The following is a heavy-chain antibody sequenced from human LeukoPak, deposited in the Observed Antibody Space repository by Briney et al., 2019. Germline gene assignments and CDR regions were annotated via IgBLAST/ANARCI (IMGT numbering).Heavy chain of an antibody. V-gene: IGHV4-59*01. CDR1: GGSISSYY. CDR2: IYYSGST. J-gene: IGHJ5*02. Sequence: PSETLSLTCTVSGGSISSYYWSWIRQPPGKGLEWIGYIYYSGSTNYNPSLKSRVTISVDTSKNQFSLKLSSVTAADTAVYYCARDIPWWYDSSGYDNWFDPWGQGTLVTVSS. D-gene: IGHD3-22*01. CDR3: ARDIPWWYDSSGYDNWFDP.